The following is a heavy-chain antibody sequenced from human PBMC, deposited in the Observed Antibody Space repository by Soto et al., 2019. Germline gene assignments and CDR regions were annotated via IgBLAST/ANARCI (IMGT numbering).Heavy chain of an antibody. CDR1: GFTFSSYW. CDR2: IKQDGSDK. CDR3: ARQTRAPES. D-gene: IGHD3-10*01. V-gene: IGHV3-7*03. J-gene: IGHJ4*02. Sequence: EVQLVESGGGLVQPGGSLRLSCAASGFTFSSYWLTWVRQAPGKGLECVANIKQDGSDKYYVESVKGRFTISRDNAKNALYLQMNSLRVEDTAVYYCARQTRAPESWGQGTLVTVSS.